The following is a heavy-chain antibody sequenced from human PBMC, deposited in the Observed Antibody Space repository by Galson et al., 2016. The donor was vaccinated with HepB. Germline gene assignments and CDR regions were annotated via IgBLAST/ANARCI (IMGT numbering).Heavy chain of an antibody. J-gene: IGHJ4*02. CDR2: ISYDGTKQ. CDR3: AKGSRSLKTMLFMDY. CDR1: GFTFDDYA. Sequence: SLRLSCAASGFTFDDYAMHWVRQAPGKGLEWVADISYDGTKQNYADSVKGRFAISKDDTKNTLYLQMDSLRVEDTAVYYCAKGSRSLKTMLFMDYWGQGTLVTVSS. V-gene: IGHV3-30*18. D-gene: IGHD3-16*01.